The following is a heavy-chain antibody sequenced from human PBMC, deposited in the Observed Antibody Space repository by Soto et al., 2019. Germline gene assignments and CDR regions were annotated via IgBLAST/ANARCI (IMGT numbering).Heavy chain of an antibody. CDR3: ETKGSGYGSVPVDCFAY. J-gene: IGHJ4*02. V-gene: IGHV3-23*01. D-gene: IGHD3-10*01. CDR2: ISGSGGST. CDR1: GFTFSSYA. Sequence: EVQLLESGGGLVQPGGSLRLSCAASGFTFSSYAMSWVRQAPGKGLEWVSAISGSGGSTYYADSVKGRFTISRDTSQNTLYRQMNSLRAEDTAVYYCETKGSGYGSVPVDCFAYWGQGSLVTVSS.